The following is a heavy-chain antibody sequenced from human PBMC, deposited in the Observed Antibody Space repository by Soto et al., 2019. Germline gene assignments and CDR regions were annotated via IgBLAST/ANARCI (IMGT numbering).Heavy chain of an antibody. J-gene: IGHJ4*02. CDR1: GFTFSSYS. CDR3: ARDQGKYYYDSSGYFDY. CDR2: ISSSSSTI. D-gene: IGHD3-22*01. V-gene: IGHV3-48*02. Sequence: EVQLVESGGGLVQPGGSLRLSCAASGFTFSSYSMNWVRQAPGKGLEWVSYISSSSSTIYYADSVKGRFTISRDNAKNSLYLQMNSLRDEDTAVYYCARDQGKYYYDSSGYFDYRGQGTLVTVSS.